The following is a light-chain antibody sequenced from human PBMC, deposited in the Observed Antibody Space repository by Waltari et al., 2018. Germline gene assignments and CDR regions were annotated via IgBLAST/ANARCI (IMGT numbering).Light chain of an antibody. CDR3: AAWDDSLSRVI. CDR1: SSNIGNNY. J-gene: IGLJ2*01. CDR2: NNN. V-gene: IGLV1-47*01. Sequence: QSVLTQPPSASGTPGQRVTISCSGSSSNIGNNYVYWYQEFPGTAPKLLIYNNNQRASGVPDRFSGSKSGTSMSLASSGLRTEDEADYYCAAWDDSLSRVIFGGGTKLTVL.